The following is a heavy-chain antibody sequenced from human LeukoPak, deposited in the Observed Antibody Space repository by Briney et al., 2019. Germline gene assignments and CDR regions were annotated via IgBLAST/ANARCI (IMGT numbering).Heavy chain of an antibody. D-gene: IGHD3/OR15-3a*01. V-gene: IGHV3-48*03. CDR2: ISHSVSTI. J-gene: IGHJ3*01. CDR3: VRDLDWGAFDV. CDR1: GFTFSSYE. Sequence: GGSLRLSCAASGFTFSSYEMNWVRQAPGKGLEWVSYISHSVSTIYYADSVMGRFTISRDNRKSTVSLQMNSLRPEDTALYYCVRDLDWGAFDVWGQGTMVTVSS.